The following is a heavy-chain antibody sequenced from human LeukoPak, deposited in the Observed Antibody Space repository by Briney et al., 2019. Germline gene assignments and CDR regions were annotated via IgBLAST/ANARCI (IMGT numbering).Heavy chain of an antibody. V-gene: IGHV5-51*01. Sequence: GESLKISCKGSGYSFTSYWIGWVRQMPGKGLEWMGIIYPGDSDTRYSPSFQGQVTSSADKSISTAYLQWSSLKASDTAMYYCARWDRGSSGLSLTRRGGAEYFQHWGQGTLVTVSS. CDR2: IYPGDSDT. J-gene: IGHJ1*01. CDR1: GYSFTSYW. CDR3: ARWDRGSSGLSLTRRGGAEYFQH. D-gene: IGHD3-22*01.